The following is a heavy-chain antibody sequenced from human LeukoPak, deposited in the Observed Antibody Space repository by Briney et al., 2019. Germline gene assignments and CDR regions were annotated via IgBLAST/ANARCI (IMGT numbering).Heavy chain of an antibody. Sequence: GGSLRLSCAASGFTFNIHVMIWVRQAPGKGLEWVSGIIGSGGSTYYADSVKGRFTSSRDNSKNTVLRQMNSLRAEDTAIYYCAKASRGFAYRLDFWGQGTLVTVSS. D-gene: IGHD3-16*02. CDR2: IIGSGGST. CDR1: GFTFNIHV. V-gene: IGHV3-23*01. CDR3: AKASRGFAYRLDF. J-gene: IGHJ4*02.